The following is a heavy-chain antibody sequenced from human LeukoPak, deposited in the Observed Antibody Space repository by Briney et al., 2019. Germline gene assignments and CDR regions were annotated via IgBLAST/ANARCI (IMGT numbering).Heavy chain of an antibody. CDR3: AKDRYSSSWYNAFDI. D-gene: IGHD6-13*01. CDR1: GFTFNIYE. J-gene: IGHJ3*02. CDR2: IRYDGSNK. Sequence: GGSLRLSCAASGFTFNIYEFNWVRQAPGKGLEWVAFIRYDGSNKYYADSVKGRFTISRDNSKNTLYLQMNSLRAEDTAVYYCAKDRYSSSWYNAFDIWGQGTMVTVSS. V-gene: IGHV3-30*02.